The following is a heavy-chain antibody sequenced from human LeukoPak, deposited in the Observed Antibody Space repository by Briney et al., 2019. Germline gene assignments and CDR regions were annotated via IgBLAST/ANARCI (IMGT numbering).Heavy chain of an antibody. V-gene: IGHV4-59*08. D-gene: IGHD3-22*01. J-gene: IGHJ3*02. Sequence: SETLSLTCTVSGDSISGDYWSWIRQPPGKGLEWIGYFHHTAGTRYNPSLQSRVTISIDTSRNRFSLNLNSLSAADTAVYFGARLLDYDSSGDPDTFDIWGQGTMVTVSS. CDR2: FHHTAGT. CDR1: GDSISGDY. CDR3: ARLLDYDSSGDPDTFDI.